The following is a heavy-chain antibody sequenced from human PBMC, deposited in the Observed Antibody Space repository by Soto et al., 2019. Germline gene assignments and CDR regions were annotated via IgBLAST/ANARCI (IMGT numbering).Heavy chain of an antibody. CDR2: ISNDESSK. Sequence: GGSLRLSCTGSGFTFSSYGMHWVRQAPGTGLEWVAVISNDESSKFYADSVKGRFTISRDNSRNTLYLQMNSLRAEDTAVYFCAKKYNPGHITSWCLGNWGQGTLVTVSS. V-gene: IGHV3-30*18. CDR1: GFTFSSYG. CDR3: AKKYNPGHITSWCLGN. D-gene: IGHD2-2*01. J-gene: IGHJ4*02.